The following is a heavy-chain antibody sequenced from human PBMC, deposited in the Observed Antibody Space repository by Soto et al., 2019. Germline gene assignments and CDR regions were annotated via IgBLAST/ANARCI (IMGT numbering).Heavy chain of an antibody. J-gene: IGHJ4*02. D-gene: IGHD3-22*01. V-gene: IGHV3-48*03. CDR3: ARYYYDSSPFDY. CDR1: GFTFSSYE. CDR2: ISSSGSTI. Sequence: GSLRLSCAASGFTFSSYEMNWVRQAPGKGLEWVSYISSSGSTIYYADSVKGRFTISRDNAKNSLYLQMNSLRAEDTAVYYCARYYYDSSPFDYWGQGTLVTVSS.